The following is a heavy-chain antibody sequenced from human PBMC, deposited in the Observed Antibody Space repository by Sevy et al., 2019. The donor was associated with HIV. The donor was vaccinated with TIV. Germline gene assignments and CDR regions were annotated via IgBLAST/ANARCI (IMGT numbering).Heavy chain of an antibody. CDR2: IYPSGNT. Sequence: SETLSLTCTVSSGSISSSFWSWIRQPAGKGLEWIGRIYPSGNTNYNPSPKSRVTMSVDTSKNQFSLKLSSVTAADTAVYYCARYASGSLVQWGQGTLVTVSS. CDR3: ARYASGSLVQ. J-gene: IGHJ4*02. CDR1: SGSISSSF. D-gene: IGHD3-10*01. V-gene: IGHV4-4*07.